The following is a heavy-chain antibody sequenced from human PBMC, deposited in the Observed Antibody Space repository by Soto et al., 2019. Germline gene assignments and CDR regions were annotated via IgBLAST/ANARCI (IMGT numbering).Heavy chain of an antibody. CDR3: ARRYYDSSGYWHFDY. CDR1: GVTFSSYA. D-gene: IGHD3-22*01. J-gene: IGHJ4*02. Sequence: ASVKVSCKASGVTFSSYAISWVRQAPGQGLEWMGGIIPIFGTANYAQKFQGRATITADESTSTAYMELSSLRSEDTAVYYCARRYYDSSGYWHFDYWGQGTLVTVSS. V-gene: IGHV1-69*13. CDR2: IIPIFGTA.